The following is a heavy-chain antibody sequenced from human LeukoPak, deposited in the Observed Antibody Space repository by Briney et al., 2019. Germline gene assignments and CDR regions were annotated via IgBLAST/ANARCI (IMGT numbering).Heavy chain of an antibody. CDR1: GFTFSSYG. CDR3: ALLLLWFGELLSPGNELDY. D-gene: IGHD3-10*01. V-gene: IGHV3-30*02. J-gene: IGHJ4*02. Sequence: GGSLRLSCAASGFTFSSYGMHWVRQAPGKGLEWVAFIRYDGSNKYYADSVKGRFTISRDNSKNTLYLQMNSLRAEDTAVYYCALLLLWFGELLSPGNELDYWGQGTLVTVSS. CDR2: IRYDGSNK.